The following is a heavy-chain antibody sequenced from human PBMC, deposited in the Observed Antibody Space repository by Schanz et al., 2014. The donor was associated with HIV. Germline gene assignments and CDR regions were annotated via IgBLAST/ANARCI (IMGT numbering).Heavy chain of an antibody. CDR3: ARGSCSGGTCYSGDH. V-gene: IGHV1-8*01. J-gene: IGHJ4*02. Sequence: QVQLVQSGAEVKKPGASVKVSCKASGYTFTSYDINWVRQATGQGLEWMGWMNPNSGNTGYAQKFQGRVTMTRNTSISTAYMELRSLTSDDTAVYYCARGSCSGGTCYSGDHWGQGTLVTVSA. D-gene: IGHD2-15*01. CDR1: GYTFTSYD. CDR2: MNPNSGNT.